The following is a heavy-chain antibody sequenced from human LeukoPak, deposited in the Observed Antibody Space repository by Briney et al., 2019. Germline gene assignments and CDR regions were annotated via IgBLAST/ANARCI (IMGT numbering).Heavy chain of an antibody. V-gene: IGHV3-23*01. Sequence: PGGSLRLSCAASGFTFSSYSMNWVRQAPGKGLEWVSAISGSGGSTYYADSVKGRFTISRDYSKNTLYLQMNSLRAEDTAVYYCAKSDPVVVVAAAFDYWGQGTLVTVSS. J-gene: IGHJ4*02. CDR2: ISGSGGST. CDR3: AKSDPVVVVAAAFDY. CDR1: GFTFSSYS. D-gene: IGHD2-15*01.